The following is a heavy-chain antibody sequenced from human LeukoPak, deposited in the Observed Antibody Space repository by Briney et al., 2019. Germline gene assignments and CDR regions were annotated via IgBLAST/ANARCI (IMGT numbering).Heavy chain of an antibody. CDR3: ARGRGIAARPFDY. D-gene: IGHD6-6*01. Sequence: GGSLRLSCAASGFTFSNYYMSWVRQAPGKGLEWVASIKQDGSEKYYVDSVKGRFTISRDNAKSSLYLQMNSLRAEDTAVYYCARGRGIAARPFDYWGQGTLVTVSS. CDR2: IKQDGSEK. CDR1: GFTFSNYY. J-gene: IGHJ4*02. V-gene: IGHV3-7*01.